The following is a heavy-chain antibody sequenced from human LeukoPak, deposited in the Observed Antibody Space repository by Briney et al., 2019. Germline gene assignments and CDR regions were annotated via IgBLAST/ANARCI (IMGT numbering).Heavy chain of an antibody. V-gene: IGHV4-61*02. CDR1: GGSISSGSYY. D-gene: IGHD3-9*01. J-gene: IGHJ5*02. CDR2: IYTSGST. CDR3: ARVGGDYDILTGYRYNWFGP. Sequence: SQTLSLTCTVSGGSISSGSYYWSWIRQPAGKGLEWIGRIYTSGSTNYNPSLKSRVTISVDTSKNQFSLKLSSVTAADTAVYYCARVGGDYDILTGYRYNWFGPWGQGTLVTVSS.